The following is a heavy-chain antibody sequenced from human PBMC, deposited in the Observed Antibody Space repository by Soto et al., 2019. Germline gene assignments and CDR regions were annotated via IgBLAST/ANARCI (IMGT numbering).Heavy chain of an antibody. CDR1: GGSISSGGTGSY. Sequence: PSETLSLTCTVSGGSISSGGTGSYWTWIRQLPGKGLEWIGYIYYTGNTYYKPSLKSRISLSVDRSKNQFSLKMNSVTAADTAVYYCARLIITFPWYYFDSWGQGALVTVSS. CDR2: IYYTGNT. V-gene: IGHV4-30-4*08. D-gene: IGHD3-22*01. CDR3: ARLIITFPWYYFDS. J-gene: IGHJ4*02.